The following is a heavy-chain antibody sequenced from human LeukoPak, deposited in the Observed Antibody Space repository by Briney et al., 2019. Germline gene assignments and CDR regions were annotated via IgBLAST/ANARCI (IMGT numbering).Heavy chain of an antibody. CDR3: AKTMRRAVAGSLDY. J-gene: IGHJ4*02. D-gene: IGHD6-19*01. Sequence: SETLSLTCTVSGGSISSYYWSWIRQPAGKGLEWIGRIYTSGSTNYNPSLKSRVTMSVDTSKNQFSLKLSSVTAADTAVYYCAKTMRRAVAGSLDYWGQGTLVTVSS. CDR2: IYTSGST. V-gene: IGHV4-4*07. CDR1: GGSISSYY.